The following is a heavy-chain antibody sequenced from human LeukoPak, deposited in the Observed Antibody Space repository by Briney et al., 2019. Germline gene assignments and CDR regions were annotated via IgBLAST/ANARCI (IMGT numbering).Heavy chain of an antibody. CDR1: GFTFSSYE. V-gene: IGHV3-48*03. J-gene: IGHJ6*03. D-gene: IGHD2-8*01. Sequence: GGSLRLSCAASGFTFSSYEMNWVRQAPGKGLEWVSYISSSGSTIYYADSVRGRFTISRDNSKNILYLQMNSLRAEDTAVYYCAKNRCSNGIGCLYYYMDVWGKGTMVTISS. CDR3: AKNRCSNGIGCLYYYMDV. CDR2: ISSSGSTI.